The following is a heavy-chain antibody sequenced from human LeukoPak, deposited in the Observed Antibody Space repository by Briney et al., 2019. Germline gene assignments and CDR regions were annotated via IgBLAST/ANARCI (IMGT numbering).Heavy chain of an antibody. CDR1: GFTFSSYA. Sequence: QTGGSLRLSCAASGFTFSSYAMSWVRQAPGKGLEWVSAISGSGGSTYYADSVKGRFTISRDNSKNTLYLQMNSLRAEDTAVYYCAKVELAYCGGDCYTNWFDPWGQGTLVTVSS. CDR3: AKVELAYCGGDCYTNWFDP. CDR2: ISGSGGST. V-gene: IGHV3-23*01. J-gene: IGHJ5*02. D-gene: IGHD2-21*02.